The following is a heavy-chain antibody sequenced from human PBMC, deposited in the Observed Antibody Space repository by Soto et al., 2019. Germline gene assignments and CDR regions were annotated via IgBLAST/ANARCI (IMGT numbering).Heavy chain of an antibody. CDR2: IHSNGGT. CDR1: TASLSDYY. Sequence: SETLSLTCSVSTASLSDYYWNWIRQPPGKRLEWIGYIHSNGGTSYNSSLKSRVTISIDTSKKQFSLRLKSVTAADTALYYCAKDADVTMVRGVYDAFDIWGQGTMVTVSS. D-gene: IGHD3-10*01. J-gene: IGHJ3*02. V-gene: IGHV4-59*01. CDR3: AKDADVTMVRGVYDAFDI.